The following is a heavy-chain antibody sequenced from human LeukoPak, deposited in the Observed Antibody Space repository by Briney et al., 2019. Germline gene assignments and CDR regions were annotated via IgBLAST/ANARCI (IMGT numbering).Heavy chain of an antibody. J-gene: IGHJ4*02. Sequence: SETLSLTCTVSGGSISSSSYYWGWIRQPPGKGLEWIGSIYYSGSTYYNPSLKSRVTISVDTSKNQFSLKLSSVTAADTAVYYCARVGYCSGGGCYYRYFDYWGQGSLVTVSS. V-gene: IGHV4-39*01. CDR3: ARVGYCSGGGCYYRYFDY. D-gene: IGHD2-15*01. CDR1: GGSISSSSYY. CDR2: IYYSGST.